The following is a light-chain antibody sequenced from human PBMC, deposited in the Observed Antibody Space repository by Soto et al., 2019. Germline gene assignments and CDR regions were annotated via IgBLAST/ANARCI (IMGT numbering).Light chain of an antibody. Sequence: QSALTQPASVSGSPGQSITISCTGTSGDVGSYSPVSWYQQRPGKAPKLMIYDVTKRPSGVSNRFSGSKSGNTASLTTSGLQPEDEDADYFCSYEGDGTFLLFGAGTKVTVL. J-gene: IGLJ1*01. CDR2: DVT. CDR3: CSYEGDGTFLL. CDR1: SGDVGSYSP. V-gene: IGLV2-23*02.